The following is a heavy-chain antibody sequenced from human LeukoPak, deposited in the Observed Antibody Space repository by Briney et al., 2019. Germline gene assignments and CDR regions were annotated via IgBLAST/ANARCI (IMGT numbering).Heavy chain of an antibody. CDR1: GYTFTTYG. CDR2: ISPYNDNT. D-gene: IGHD3-9*01. Sequence: GASVKVSCKASGYTFTTYGISWVRQAPGQGLEWMGWISPYNDNTEYAQKFQGRVTMTRDTSTSTVYMELSSLRSEDTAVYYCARTDILTGYYNGMDVWGQGTTVTVSS. CDR3: ARTDILTGYYNGMDV. J-gene: IGHJ6*02. V-gene: IGHV1-18*01.